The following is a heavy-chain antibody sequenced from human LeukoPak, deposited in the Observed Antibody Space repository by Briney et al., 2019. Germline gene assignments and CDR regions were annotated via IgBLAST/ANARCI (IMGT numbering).Heavy chain of an antibody. CDR1: GFSVNNNY. D-gene: IGHD6-13*01. CDR2: IYGGGGT. Sequence: GGSLRLSCRTSGFSVNNNYMSWVRQAPGRGLECVSTIYGGGGTSYADSVKGRFTISTDQSTNTVFLQMTTLRAEDTATYFCARELRMAAGFSQFDYWGNGTLVAVSS. CDR3: ARELRMAAGFSQFDY. J-gene: IGHJ4*01. V-gene: IGHV3-53*01.